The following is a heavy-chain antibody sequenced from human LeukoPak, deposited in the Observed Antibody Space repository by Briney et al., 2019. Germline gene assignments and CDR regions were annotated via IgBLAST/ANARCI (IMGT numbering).Heavy chain of an antibody. V-gene: IGHV3-23*01. D-gene: IGHD1-26*01. CDR1: GFTFSTYA. CDR3: AKGGKWDVTPFDY. J-gene: IGHJ4*02. Sequence: GGSLRLSCAASGFTFSTYAMNWVRQAPGKGLEWVSTISGGGGSTYHADSVKGRFTISRDNSKNTLYLQVNSLRAEDTAVYYCAKGGKWDVTPFDYWGQGTLVTVSS. CDR2: ISGGGGST.